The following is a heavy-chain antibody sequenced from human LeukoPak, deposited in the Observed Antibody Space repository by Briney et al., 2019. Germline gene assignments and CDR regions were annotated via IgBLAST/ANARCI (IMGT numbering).Heavy chain of an antibody. CDR2: IYHSGST. CDR3: AREDSYDYNDAFDI. Sequence: SGTLSLTCAVSGGSISSSNWWSWVRQPPGKGLEWIGEIYHSGSTNYNPSLKSRVTISVDTSKNQFSLKLSSVTAADTAVYYRAREDSYDYNDAFDIWGQGTMVTVSS. V-gene: IGHV4-4*02. CDR1: GGSISSSNW. J-gene: IGHJ3*02. D-gene: IGHD5-18*01.